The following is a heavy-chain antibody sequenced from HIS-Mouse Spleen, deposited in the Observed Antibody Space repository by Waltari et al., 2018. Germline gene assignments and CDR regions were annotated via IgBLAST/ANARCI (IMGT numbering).Heavy chain of an antibody. J-gene: IGHJ2*01. CDR2: FYYSGST. D-gene: IGHD6-13*01. V-gene: IGHV4-39*07. CDR3: AREIPYSSSWYDWYFDL. Sequence: QLQLQESGPGLVKPSETLSLTCTVSGGSISSSSYYWGWIRQPPGKWLEWIGSFYYSGSTYYNPSLQSRVTISVDTSKNQFSLKLSSVTAADTAVYYCAREIPYSSSWYDWYFDLWGRGTLVTVSS. CDR1: GGSISSSSYY.